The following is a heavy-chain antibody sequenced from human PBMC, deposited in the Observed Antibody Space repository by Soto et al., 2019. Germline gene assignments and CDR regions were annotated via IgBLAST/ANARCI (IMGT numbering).Heavy chain of an antibody. CDR2: IFSSGST. J-gene: IGHJ4*02. CDR3: ARGKSGFDFGISDC. CDR1: GGSITSYY. V-gene: IGHV4-4*07. D-gene: IGHD5-12*01. Sequence: SETLSLTSTVSGGSITSYYWNWIRQPSGKGLEWIGRIFSSGSTNYNPSLRSRVTMSVDASKSQFSLILNSATAADTAIYYCARGKSGFDFGISDCWGQGTLVTVSS.